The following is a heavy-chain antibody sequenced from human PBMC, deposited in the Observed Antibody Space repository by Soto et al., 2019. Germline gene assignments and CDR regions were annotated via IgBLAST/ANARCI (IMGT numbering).Heavy chain of an antibody. CDR3: ARGSGYSDGLNFDY. CDR2: IIPIFGTA. V-gene: IGHV1-69*01. D-gene: IGHD5-18*01. Sequence: QVQLVQSGAEVKKPGSSVKVSCKASGGTFSSYAISWVRQAPGQGLEWMGGIIPIFGTANYAQKFQGRVTITADESTSTADMELSSLRSEDTAVYYCARGSGYSDGLNFDYWGQGTLVTVSS. J-gene: IGHJ4*02. CDR1: GGTFSSYA.